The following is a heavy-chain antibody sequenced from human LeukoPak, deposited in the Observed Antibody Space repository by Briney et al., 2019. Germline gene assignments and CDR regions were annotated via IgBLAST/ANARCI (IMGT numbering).Heavy chain of an antibody. CDR3: ARGLGELSFDLCY. Sequence: SVKVSCKASGGTFSSYAISWVRQAPGQGLEWMGGIIPIFGTANYAQKFQGRVTITADKSTSTAYIELSSLRSEDTAVYYCARGLGELSFDLCYWGQGTLVTVSS. CDR2: IIPIFGTA. J-gene: IGHJ4*02. D-gene: IGHD3-16*02. V-gene: IGHV1-69*06. CDR1: GGTFSSYA.